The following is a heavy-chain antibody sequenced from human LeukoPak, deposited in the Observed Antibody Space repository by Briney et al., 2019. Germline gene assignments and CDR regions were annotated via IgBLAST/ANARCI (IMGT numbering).Heavy chain of an antibody. J-gene: IGHJ4*02. CDR3: ARLEGASAVAAY. CDR1: GGSFSGYY. Sequence: SETLSLTCAVYGGSFSGYYWSWIRQPPGKGLEWIGEINHSGSTNYNPSLKSRVTISVDKSKNQFSLKLSSVTAADTAVYYCARLEGASAVAAYWGQGTLVTVSS. V-gene: IGHV4-34*01. CDR2: INHSGST. D-gene: IGHD6-19*01.